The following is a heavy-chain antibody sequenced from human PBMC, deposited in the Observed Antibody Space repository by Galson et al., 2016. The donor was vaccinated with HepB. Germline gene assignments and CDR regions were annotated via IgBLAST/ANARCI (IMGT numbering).Heavy chain of an antibody. CDR3: ARDEGFYNGMDV. V-gene: IGHV4-61*08. D-gene: IGHD2-2*02. CDR1: SGSVSSGGYY. CDR2: IHNSRST. Sequence: SETLSLTCTVSSGSVSSGGYYWSWIRQPPGKGLEWIGYIHNSRSTNYNPFLKSRVTIAVDTSKNHFTLKLSSVTAADTALYYCARDEGFYNGMDVWGQGTTVTVSS. J-gene: IGHJ6*02.